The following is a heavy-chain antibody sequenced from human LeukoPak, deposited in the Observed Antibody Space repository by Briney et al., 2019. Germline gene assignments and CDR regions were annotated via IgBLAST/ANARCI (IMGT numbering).Heavy chain of an antibody. V-gene: IGHV3-30*02. CDR1: GFTFSSYG. CDR3: AKSVAGPPYYYYYYIDV. J-gene: IGHJ6*03. Sequence: GGSLRLSCAASGFTFSSYGMHWVRQAPGKGLEWVAFIRYDGSNKYYADSVKGRFTISRDNSKNTLYLQMNSLRAEDTAVYYCAKSVAGPPYYYYYYIDVWGKGTTVTVSS. D-gene: IGHD6-19*01. CDR2: IRYDGSNK.